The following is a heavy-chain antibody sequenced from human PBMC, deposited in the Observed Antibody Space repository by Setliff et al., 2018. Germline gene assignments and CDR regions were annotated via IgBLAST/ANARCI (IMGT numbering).Heavy chain of an antibody. CDR1: GGSISSDSHY. Sequence: SETLSPTCTVSGGSISSDSHYWAWVRQPAGKGLELIGQIYSNGRTYYNPSLKSRLTISLDTSKNQFSLRLNSMTAADTAVYYCARGITSGGYWGQRFLYLDVWGRGTTVTVSS. CDR2: IYSNGRT. V-gene: IGHV4-61*09. D-gene: IGHD3-22*01. CDR3: ARGITSGGYWGQRFLYLDV. J-gene: IGHJ6*03.